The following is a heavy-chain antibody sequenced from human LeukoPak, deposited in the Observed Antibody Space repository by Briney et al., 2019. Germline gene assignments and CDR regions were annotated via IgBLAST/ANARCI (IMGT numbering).Heavy chain of an antibody. CDR3: ARWDSSGYEAFDI. V-gene: IGHV1-69*13. Sequence: SVKVSXKASGGTFSSYAISWVRQAPGQGLEWMGGIIPIFGTANYAQKFQGRVTITADESTSTAYMELSSLRSEDTAVYYCARWDSSGYEAFDIWGQGTMVTVSS. CDR2: IIPIFGTA. J-gene: IGHJ3*02. D-gene: IGHD3-22*01. CDR1: GGTFSSYA.